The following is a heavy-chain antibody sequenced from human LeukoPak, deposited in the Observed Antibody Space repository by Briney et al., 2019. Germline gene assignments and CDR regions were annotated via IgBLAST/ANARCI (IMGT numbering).Heavy chain of an antibody. J-gene: IGHJ4*02. CDR3: ARVAMSGIGSDDF. D-gene: IGHD1-26*01. V-gene: IGHV1-2*02. CDR1: GYTSTGYY. Sequence: ASVKVSCKASGYTSTGYYVHWVRQAPGQGLEWMGWINPYSGDTNYAQKFQGRVTMTRDTSISTAYVELSSLKSDDTAVYYCARVAMSGIGSDDFWGQGTLVTASS. CDR2: INPYSGDT.